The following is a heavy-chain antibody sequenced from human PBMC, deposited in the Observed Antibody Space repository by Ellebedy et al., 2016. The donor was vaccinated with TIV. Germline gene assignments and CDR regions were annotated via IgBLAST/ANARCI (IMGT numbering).Heavy chain of an antibody. D-gene: IGHD2-21*02. V-gene: IGHV5-51*01. J-gene: IGHJ3*02. CDR2: IYPGDSDT. CDR1: GYSFTSYW. Sequence: GESLKISCKGSGYSFTSYWISWVRQMPGKGLEWMGIIYPGDSDTRYSPSFQGQVTISADKSISTAYLQWSSLKASDTAMYYCAISLVVVTEEDAFDIWGQGTMVTVSS. CDR3: AISLVVVTEEDAFDI.